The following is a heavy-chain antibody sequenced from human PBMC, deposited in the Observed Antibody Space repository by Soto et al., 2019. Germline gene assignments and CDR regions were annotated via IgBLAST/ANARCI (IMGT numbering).Heavy chain of an antibody. CDR3: ASITIFGVVTRAPEYYYGMDV. CDR2: ISGSGGST. CDR1: GFTFSSYA. J-gene: IGHJ6*02. D-gene: IGHD3-3*01. V-gene: IGHV3-23*01. Sequence: HPGGSLSLSCAASGFTFSSYAMSWVRQAPGKGLEWVSAISGSGGSTYYADSVKGRFTISRDNSKNTLYLQMNSLRAEDTAVYYCASITIFGVVTRAPEYYYGMDVWGQGTTVTVSS.